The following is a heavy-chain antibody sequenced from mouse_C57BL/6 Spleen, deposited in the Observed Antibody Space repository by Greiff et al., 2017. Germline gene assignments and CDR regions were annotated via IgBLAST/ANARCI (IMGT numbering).Heavy chain of an antibody. CDR1: GFTFSSYA. Sequence: EVQVVESGEGLVKPGGSLKLSCAASGFTFSSYAMSWVRQTPEKRLEWVAYISSGGDYIYYADTVKGRFTISRDNARNTLYLQMSSLKSEDTAMYYCTRYDYDEAMDYWGQGTSVTVSS. D-gene: IGHD2-4*01. CDR2: ISSGGDYI. CDR3: TRYDYDEAMDY. V-gene: IGHV5-9-1*02. J-gene: IGHJ4*01.